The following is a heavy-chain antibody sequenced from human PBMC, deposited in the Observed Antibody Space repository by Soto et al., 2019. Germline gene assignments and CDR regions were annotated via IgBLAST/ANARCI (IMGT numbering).Heavy chain of an antibody. V-gene: IGHV3-30*18. CDR3: GKGKLAVAGSIGY. CDR2: ISDDGSNK. CDR1: GFTFSSFG. J-gene: IGHJ4*02. Sequence: WGSLTLSCAASGFTFSSFGIHWARQPPAQGLEWVAVISDDGSNKYYSDSVMDRFIIYRDNSKDTLYLQMNSLRAEDTAVYYCGKGKLAVAGSIGYWGPGTLVTVSS. D-gene: IGHD6-19*01.